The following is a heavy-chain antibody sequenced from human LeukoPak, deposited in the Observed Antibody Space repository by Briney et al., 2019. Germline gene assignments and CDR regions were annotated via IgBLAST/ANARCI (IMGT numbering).Heavy chain of an antibody. CDR3: ARDALLWFGESDQTDY. V-gene: IGHV4-39*07. CDR2: IYYSGST. Sequence: PSETLSLTCTVSGGSISSSSYYWGWIRQPPGKGLEWIGSIYYSGSTYYNPSLKSRVTISVDTSKNQFSLKLSSVTAADTAVYYCARDALLWFGESDQTDYWGQGTLVTVSS. D-gene: IGHD3-10*01. J-gene: IGHJ4*02. CDR1: GGSISSSSYY.